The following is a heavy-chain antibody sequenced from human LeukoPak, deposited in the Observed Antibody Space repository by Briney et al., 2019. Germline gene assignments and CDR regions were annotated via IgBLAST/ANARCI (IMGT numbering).Heavy chain of an antibody. D-gene: IGHD6-13*01. J-gene: IGHJ5*02. CDR2: IYYSGST. CDR1: GGSISSGGYY. CDR3: ARSRRGSSSWYQVNWFDP. V-gene: IGHV4-31*03. Sequence: ETSETLSLTCTVSGGSISSGGYYWSWIRQHPGKGLEWIGYIYYSGSTYYNPSLKSRVTISVDTSKNQFSLKLSSVTAADTAVYYCARSRRGSSSWYQVNWFDPWGQGTLVTVSS.